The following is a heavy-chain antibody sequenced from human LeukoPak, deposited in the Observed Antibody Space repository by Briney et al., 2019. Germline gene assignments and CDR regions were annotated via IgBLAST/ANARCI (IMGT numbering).Heavy chain of an antibody. V-gene: IGHV1-18*01. J-gene: IGHJ3*02. CDR3: ARTVVVVAASGFGDAFDI. D-gene: IGHD2-15*01. Sequence: ASVKVSCKASGYTFTSYGISWVRQAPGQGLEWMGWISACNGNTNYAQKLQGRVTMTTDTSTSTAYMELRSLRSDDTAVYYCARTVVVVAASGFGDAFDIWGQGTMVTVSS. CDR1: GYTFTSYG. CDR2: ISACNGNT.